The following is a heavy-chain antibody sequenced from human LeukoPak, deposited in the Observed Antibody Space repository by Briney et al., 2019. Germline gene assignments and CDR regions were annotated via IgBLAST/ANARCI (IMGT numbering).Heavy chain of an antibody. CDR2: ISAYNGDT. Sequence: ASVKVSCKAAGYTFVSHGISWVRLAPGQGLEWMGWISAYNGDTKYAQKFQARVTMTTDTSTSTAYMELRSLRSDDTAVYYCARDYDSTVTCDYWGQGTLVTVSS. CDR3: ARDYDSTVTCDY. D-gene: IGHD3-3*01. V-gene: IGHV1-18*01. CDR1: GYTFVSHG. J-gene: IGHJ4*02.